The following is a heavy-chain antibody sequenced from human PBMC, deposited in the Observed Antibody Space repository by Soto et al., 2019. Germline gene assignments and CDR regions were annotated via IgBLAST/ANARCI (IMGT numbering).Heavy chain of an antibody. CDR3: ARRASFDLGELLLDGMDV. V-gene: IGHV4-39*01. J-gene: IGHJ6*02. Sequence: ETLSLTCTVSGCSISSSSYYWGWIRQPPGKGLEWIGSIYYSGSTYYNPSLKSRVTISVDTSKNQFSLKLSSVTAADTAVYYCARRASFDLGELLLDGMDVWGQGNTVTVS. CDR1: GCSISSSSYY. D-gene: IGHD3-10*01. CDR2: IYYSGST.